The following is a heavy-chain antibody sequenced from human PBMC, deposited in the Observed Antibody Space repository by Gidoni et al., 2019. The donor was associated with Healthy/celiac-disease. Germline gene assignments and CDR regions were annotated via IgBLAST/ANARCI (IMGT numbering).Heavy chain of an antibody. CDR2: IIPIFGTA. CDR1: GGTFSSYA. Sequence: QVQLVQSGAEVKKPGSSVKVSCKASGGTFSSYAISWVRQAPGQGLEWMGGIIPIFGTANYAQKFQGRVTITADKSTSTAYMELSSLRSEDTAVYYCAAGYCSSTSCYSYYYYYGMDVWGQGTTVTVSS. D-gene: IGHD2-2*01. CDR3: AAGYCSSTSCYSYYYYYGMDV. V-gene: IGHV1-69*06. J-gene: IGHJ6*02.